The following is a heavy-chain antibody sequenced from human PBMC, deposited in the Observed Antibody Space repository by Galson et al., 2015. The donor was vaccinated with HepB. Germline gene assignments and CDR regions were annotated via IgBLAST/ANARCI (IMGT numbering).Heavy chain of an antibody. CDR3: ARDPSPGSGDWLLPLDY. J-gene: IGHJ4*02. D-gene: IGHD3-9*01. Sequence: SLRLSCAASGFTFSSYAMHWVRQAPGKGLEWVAVISYDGSNKYYADSVKGRFTISRDNSKNTLYLQMNSLRAEDTAVYYCARDPSPGSGDWLLPLDYWGQGTLVTVSS. V-gene: IGHV3-30-3*01. CDR2: ISYDGSNK. CDR1: GFTFSSYA.